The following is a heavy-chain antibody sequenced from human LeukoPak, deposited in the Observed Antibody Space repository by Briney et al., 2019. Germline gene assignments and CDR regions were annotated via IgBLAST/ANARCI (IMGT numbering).Heavy chain of an antibody. J-gene: IGHJ3*02. CDR2: IKQDGSEK. CDR1: GLTGSHNY. Sequence: PGGSLRLSCAASGLTGSHNYVSWVRQAPGKGLEWVANIKQDGSEKYYVDSVKGRFTISRDNAKNSLYLQMNSLRAEDTAVYYCASQNIAAAQDAFDIWGQGTMVTVSS. CDR3: ASQNIAAAQDAFDI. D-gene: IGHD6-13*01. V-gene: IGHV3-7*03.